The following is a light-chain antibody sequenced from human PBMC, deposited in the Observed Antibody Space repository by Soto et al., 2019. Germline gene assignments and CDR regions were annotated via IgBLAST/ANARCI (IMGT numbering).Light chain of an antibody. CDR1: QIISNM. Sequence: DIQMTQSPSTLSASVGDRVTITCRASQIISNMLAWYQQKPGKAPKLLIYKTSSLESGVPARFSGSGSGTEFTLTISSLQPDDFATYFCQHYDTYSPFGGGTKVEIK. CDR3: QHYDTYSP. J-gene: IGKJ4*02. CDR2: KTS. V-gene: IGKV1-5*03.